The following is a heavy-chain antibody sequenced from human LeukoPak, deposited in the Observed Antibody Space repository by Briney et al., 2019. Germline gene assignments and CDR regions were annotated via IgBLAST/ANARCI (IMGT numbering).Heavy chain of an antibody. Sequence: ASVKVSCKASEYTFTGYYMHWVRQAPGQGLEWMGWINPKNGGTKYAQKFQGRVTMTRDTSITTIYMELSSLRSDDTAMYYCARIPVGGGVYMDGWGKGTTVTVSS. V-gene: IGHV1-2*02. CDR2: INPKNGGT. J-gene: IGHJ6*03. CDR3: ARIPVGGGVYMDG. D-gene: IGHD4-23*01. CDR1: EYTFTGYY.